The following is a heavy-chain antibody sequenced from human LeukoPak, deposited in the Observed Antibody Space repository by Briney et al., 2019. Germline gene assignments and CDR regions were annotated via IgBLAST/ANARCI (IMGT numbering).Heavy chain of an antibody. V-gene: IGHV1-69*04. CDR3: ARSPYYYDSSGYSLNYYYGMDV. CDR1: GYTFTSYG. CDR2: IIPILGIA. D-gene: IGHD3-22*01. Sequence: ASVKVSCKASGYTFTSYGISWVRQAPGQGLEWMGRIIPILGIANYAQKFQGRVTIAADKSTSTAYMELSSLRSEDTAVYYCARSPYYYDSSGYSLNYYYGMDVWGQGTTVTVSS. J-gene: IGHJ6*02.